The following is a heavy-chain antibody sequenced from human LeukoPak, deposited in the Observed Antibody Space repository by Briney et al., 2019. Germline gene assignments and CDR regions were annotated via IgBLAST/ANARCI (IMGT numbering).Heavy chain of an antibody. Sequence: ASVKVSCKASGYTFTTYGLSWVRQAPGQGLEWMGWISTYNGNTSYAQKFQGRVTMTTDTSTSTAYMELRSLRSDDTAVYYCARDPTEDFWSGFYSYFDFWGQGTLVTVSS. CDR2: ISTYNGNT. V-gene: IGHV1-18*01. D-gene: IGHD3-3*01. CDR1: GYTFTTYG. J-gene: IGHJ4*02. CDR3: ARDPTEDFWSGFYSYFDF.